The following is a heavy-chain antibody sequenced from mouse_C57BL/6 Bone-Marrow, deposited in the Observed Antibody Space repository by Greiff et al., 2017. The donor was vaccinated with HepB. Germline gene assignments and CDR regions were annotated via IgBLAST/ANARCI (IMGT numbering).Heavy chain of an antibody. J-gene: IGHJ4*01. CDR2: ISSGGDYI. CDR1: GFTFSSYA. Sequence: DVMLVESGEGLVKPGGSLKLSCAASGFTFSSYAMSWVRQTPEKRLEWVAYISSGGDYIYYADTVKGRFTISRDNARNTLYLQMSSLKSEDTAMYYCTREGASYYAMDYWGQGTSVTVSS. V-gene: IGHV5-9-1*02. D-gene: IGHD6-1*01. CDR3: TREGASYYAMDY.